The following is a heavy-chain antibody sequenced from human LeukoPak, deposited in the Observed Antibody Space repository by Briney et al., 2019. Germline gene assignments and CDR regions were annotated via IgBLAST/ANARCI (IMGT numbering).Heavy chain of an antibody. V-gene: IGHV1-69*05. CDR1: GGTFSSYA. D-gene: IGHD4-17*01. Sequence: SVKVSCKASGGTFSSYAISWVRQAPGQGLEWMGGIIPIFGTANYAQKFQGRVTITTDESTSTAYMELSSLRSEDTAVYYCASPSATVTTEALNYWGQGTLVTVSS. CDR3: ASPSATVTTEALNY. J-gene: IGHJ4*02. CDR2: IIPIFGTA.